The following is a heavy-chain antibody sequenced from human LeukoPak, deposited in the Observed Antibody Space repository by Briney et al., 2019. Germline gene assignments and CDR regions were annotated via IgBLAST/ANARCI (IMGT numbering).Heavy chain of an antibody. CDR2: ISISSNYI. Sequence: PGGSLRLSCAASGFTFSRYSMNWVRQAPGKGLEWVSSISISSNYIYYADSVKGRFTISRDNAKNSLYLQMNSLRAEDTAVYYCARAGSSSGGAFDIWGQGTMVTVSS. V-gene: IGHV3-21*01. CDR3: ARAGSSSGGAFDI. J-gene: IGHJ3*02. CDR1: GFTFSRYS. D-gene: IGHD6-13*01.